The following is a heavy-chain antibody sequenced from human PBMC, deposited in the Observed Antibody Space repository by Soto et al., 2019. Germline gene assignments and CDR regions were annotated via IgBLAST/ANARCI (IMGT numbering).Heavy chain of an antibody. CDR1: GFTFSSYG. Sequence: QVQLVESGGGVVQPGRSLRLSCAAAGFTFSSYGMHWVRQAPGKGLEWVEVIWYDGSNKYYTNSVKGRFTTSRDHSKNTLDLQMNSLRAKDTAVYYCARDIAGTGYFDSWGQGTLVTVSS. D-gene: IGHD2-21*01. CDR2: IWYDGSNK. CDR3: ARDIAGTGYFDS. V-gene: IGHV3-33*01. J-gene: IGHJ4*02.